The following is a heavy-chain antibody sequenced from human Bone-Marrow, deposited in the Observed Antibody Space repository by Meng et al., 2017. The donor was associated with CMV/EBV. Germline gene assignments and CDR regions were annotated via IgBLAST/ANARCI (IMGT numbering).Heavy chain of an antibody. J-gene: IGHJ4*02. CDR3: ARELGGTGYFDY. V-gene: IGHV1-46*01. CDR2: IYPSGGST. CDR1: GYTFTSYN. D-gene: IGHD1-26*01. Sequence: QVQLVQSGAGVKKPGASVKGSCKASGYTFTSYNMHWVRQAPGQGLEWMGVIYPSGGSTRYAQKFQGRVTMTRDTSTGTAHMELSSLSSEDTALYYCARELGGTGYFDYWGQGTLVTVSS.